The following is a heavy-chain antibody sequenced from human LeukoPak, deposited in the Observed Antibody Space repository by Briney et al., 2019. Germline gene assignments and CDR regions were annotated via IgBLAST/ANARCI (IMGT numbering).Heavy chain of an antibody. CDR3: ARSGPRNGYNYY. Sequence: ASVKVSCKASGGTFSSYAISRVRQAPGQGLEWMGGIIPIFGTANYAQKFQGRVTITADESTSTACMELSSLRSEDTAVYYCARSGPRNGYNYYWGQGTLVTVSS. J-gene: IGHJ4*02. CDR1: GGTFSSYA. V-gene: IGHV1-69*13. D-gene: IGHD5-24*01. CDR2: IIPIFGTA.